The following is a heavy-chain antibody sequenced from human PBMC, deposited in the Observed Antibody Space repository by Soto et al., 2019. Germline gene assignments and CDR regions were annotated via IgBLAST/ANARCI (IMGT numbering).Heavy chain of an antibody. D-gene: IGHD2-15*01. Sequence: TLSLTCTVSGGSISSYYWSWIRQPPGKGLEWIGYIYYSGSTNYNPSLKSRVTISVDTSKNQFSLKLSSVTAADTAVYYCASDCSGGSCQEGHDAFDIWGQGTMVTVSS. CDR1: GGSISSYY. V-gene: IGHV4-59*01. CDR2: IYYSGST. J-gene: IGHJ3*02. CDR3: ASDCSGGSCQEGHDAFDI.